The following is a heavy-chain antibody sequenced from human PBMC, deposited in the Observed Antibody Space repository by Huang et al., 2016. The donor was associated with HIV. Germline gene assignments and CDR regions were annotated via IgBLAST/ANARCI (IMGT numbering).Heavy chain of an antibody. CDR1: GYTFTNYD. CDR3: ARGFGINYNHEAFDV. D-gene: IGHD3-16*01. V-gene: IGHV1-8*01. J-gene: IGHJ3*01. CDR2: RNPKSGKV. Sequence: QIQLAQSGAEVKKPGASVKVSCKASGYTFTNYDINWVRQASGQGREWMGWRNPKSGKVGYTKKFQGRVAILRNSSINTSYLEVTSLTSEDTAVYYCARGFGINYNHEAFDVWGQGTMVTVSS.